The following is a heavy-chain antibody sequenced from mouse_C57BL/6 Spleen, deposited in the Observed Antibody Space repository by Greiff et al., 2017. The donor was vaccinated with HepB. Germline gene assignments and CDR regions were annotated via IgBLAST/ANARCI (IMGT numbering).Heavy chain of an antibody. CDR2: IFPGSGST. Sequence: VQLQQSGPELVKPGASVKISCKASGYTFTDYYINWVKQRPGQGLEWIGWIFPGSGSTYYNEKFKGKATLTVDKSSSTAYMLLSSLTSEDSAVYFCARSAGSSYWYFDVWGTGTTVTVSS. CDR1: GYTFTDYY. CDR3: ARSAGSSYWYFDV. J-gene: IGHJ1*03. D-gene: IGHD1-1*01. V-gene: IGHV1-75*01.